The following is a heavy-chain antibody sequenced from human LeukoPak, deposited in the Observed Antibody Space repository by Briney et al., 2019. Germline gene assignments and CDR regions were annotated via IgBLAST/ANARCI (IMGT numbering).Heavy chain of an antibody. CDR2: LSGSGGST. V-gene: IGHV3-23*01. Sequence: GGTLRLSCAASGFTFSSYGMSWVRQAPGKGLEWVSALSGSGGSTYYADSVKGRFTISRDNSKNTLYLQMNSLRAEDTAVYYCAKDREGYCSGGSCYAWYWGQGTLVTVSS. J-gene: IGHJ4*02. CDR1: GFTFSSYG. D-gene: IGHD2-15*01. CDR3: AKDREGYCSGGSCYAWY.